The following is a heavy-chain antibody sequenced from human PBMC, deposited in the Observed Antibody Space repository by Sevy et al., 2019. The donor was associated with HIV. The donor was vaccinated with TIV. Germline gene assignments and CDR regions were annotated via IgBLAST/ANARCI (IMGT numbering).Heavy chain of an antibody. J-gene: IGHJ6*02. CDR3: AKDFTGYNGMDV. D-gene: IGHD3-9*01. CDR2: ISYHGRDK. CDR1: GFTFNSHA. V-gene: IGHV3-30*18. Sequence: GGSLRLSCAASGFTFNSHALHWVRQAPGKGLEWVAVISYHGRDKFYAESVKGRSTISRDNSKNMLYLQMNSLRAEDTGVYYCAKDFTGYNGMDVWGQGTMVTVSS.